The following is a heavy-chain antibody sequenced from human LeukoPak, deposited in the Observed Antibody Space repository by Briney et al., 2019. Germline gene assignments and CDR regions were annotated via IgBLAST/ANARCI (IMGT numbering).Heavy chain of an antibody. Sequence: PGGSLRLSCAASGFTFSSYAMSWVRQPPGKGLEWVSAISGSGGSEYYADSVKGRFTISRDNSKSTLYLQMNSLRAEDTAVYYCAKDLSQWLEYYFDYWGQGILVTVSS. D-gene: IGHD6-19*01. J-gene: IGHJ4*02. CDR2: ISGSGGSE. V-gene: IGHV3-23*01. CDR1: GFTFSSYA. CDR3: AKDLSQWLEYYFDY.